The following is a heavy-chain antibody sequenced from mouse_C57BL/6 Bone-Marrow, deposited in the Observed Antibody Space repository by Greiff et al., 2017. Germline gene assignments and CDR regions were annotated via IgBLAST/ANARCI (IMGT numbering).Heavy chain of an antibody. CDR1: GYTFTDYA. CDR2: ISTYYGDA. V-gene: IGHV1-67*01. J-gene: IGHJ1*03. Sequence: QVQLQQSGPELVRPGVSVKISCKGSGYTFTDYAMHWVKQSHAKSLEWIGVISTYYGDASYNQKFKDKAQMTVDKSSSTAYMELARLTSEESAVYYCARSYYGSSYAFDVWGTGTTVTVSS. CDR3: ARSYYGSSYAFDV. D-gene: IGHD1-1*01.